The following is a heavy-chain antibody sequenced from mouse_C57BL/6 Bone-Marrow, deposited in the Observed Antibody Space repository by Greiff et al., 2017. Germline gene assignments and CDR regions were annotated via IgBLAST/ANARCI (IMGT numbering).Heavy chain of an antibody. CDR1: GYTFTTYP. Sequence: QVQLQQSGAELVKPGASVKMSCKASGYTFTTYPIEGMKQNHGKSLEGNGNFHPYKEDTKYNEKLKGKATLTVEKATSTVYVALSRLTSDYSAVYYYARGCNYGGYCFDYWGQGTTLTVSS. CDR3: ARGCNYGGYCFDY. CDR2: FHPYKEDT. J-gene: IGHJ2*01. V-gene: IGHV1-47*01. D-gene: IGHD2-4*01.